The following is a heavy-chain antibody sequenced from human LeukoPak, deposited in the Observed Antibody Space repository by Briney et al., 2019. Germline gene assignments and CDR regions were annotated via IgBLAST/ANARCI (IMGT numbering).Heavy chain of an antibody. CDR3: AKDWDYGDYPLSFDY. CDR2: ISGRGGSG. D-gene: IGHD4-17*01. CDR1: GFTFSSYA. J-gene: IGHJ4*02. Sequence: PGGSLRLSCAASGFTFSSYAMSWVRRAPGKGLECVSIISGRGGSGFSADSVKGRFTISRDNSNNTLYVQMKSMRAEDTAVYYCAKDWDYGDYPLSFDYWGQGTLVTVSS. V-gene: IGHV3-23*01.